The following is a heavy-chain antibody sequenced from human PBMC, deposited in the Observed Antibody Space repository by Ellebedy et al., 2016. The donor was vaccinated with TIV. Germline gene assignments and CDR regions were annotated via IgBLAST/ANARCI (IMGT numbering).Heavy chain of an antibody. D-gene: IGHD2-8*01. CDR1: GLTFSEAW. J-gene: IGHJ4*02. V-gene: IGHV3-15*07. CDR2: IKSRANGETA. CDR3: TTHPGVWGDF. Sequence: PGGSLRLSCAASGLTFSEAWMNWVRQAPGKGLEWVGHIKSRANGETADYAAPVKGRFTISRDDSKDTLYLQMNSLKTEDTAVYYCTTHPGVWGDFWGQGTLVTVSS.